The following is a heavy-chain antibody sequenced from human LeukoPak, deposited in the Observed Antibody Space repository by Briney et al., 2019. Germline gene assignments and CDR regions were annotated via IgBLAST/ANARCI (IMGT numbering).Heavy chain of an antibody. V-gene: IGHV4-59*08. CDR2: IYYSGST. CDR1: GGSISSYY. CDR3: ARQGGTQHSSSWYDWHGGSYYYGMDV. J-gene: IGHJ6*02. D-gene: IGHD6-13*01. Sequence: ASETLSLTCTVSGGSISSYYWSWIRQPPGKGLEWIGYIYYSGSTNYNPSLKSRVTISVDTSKNQFSLKLSSVTAADTAVYYCARQGGTQHSSSWYDWHGGSYYYGMDVWGQGTTVTVSS.